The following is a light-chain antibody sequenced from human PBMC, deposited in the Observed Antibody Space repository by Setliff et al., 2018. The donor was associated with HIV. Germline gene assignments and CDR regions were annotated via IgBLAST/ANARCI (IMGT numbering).Light chain of an antibody. V-gene: IGLV2-11*01. CDR1: SSDVGSYNY. J-gene: IGLJ1*01. Sequence: QSALTQPRSVSGSPGQSVTILCTGTSSDVGSYNYVTWYQQHPGKVPKLMIYDVTRRPSGVPDRFSGSRSGNTASLTISGLQAEDEADYYCSSFAGRLHVFGTGTKVTVL. CDR2: DVT. CDR3: SSFAGRLHV.